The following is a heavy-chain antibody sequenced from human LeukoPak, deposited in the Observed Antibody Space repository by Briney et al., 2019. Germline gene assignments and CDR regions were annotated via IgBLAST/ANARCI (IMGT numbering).Heavy chain of an antibody. V-gene: IGHV4-39*01. D-gene: IGHD6-13*01. CDR2: IYYSGST. CDR3: ARRQDAAAGYYYYMDV. CDR1: GGSISSSSCY. Sequence: SETLSLTCTVSGGSISSSSCYWGWIRQPPGKGLEWIGSIYYSGSTYYNPSLKSRVTISVDTSKNQFSLKLSSVTAADTAVYYCARRQDAAAGYYYYMDVWGKGTTVTISS. J-gene: IGHJ6*03.